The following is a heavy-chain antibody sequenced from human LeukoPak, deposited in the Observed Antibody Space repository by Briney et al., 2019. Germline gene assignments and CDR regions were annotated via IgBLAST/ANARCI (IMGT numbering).Heavy chain of an antibody. CDR3: ARGAVWHYFDY. J-gene: IGHJ4*02. V-gene: IGHV4-34*01. D-gene: IGHD2-21*01. CDR1: GGSFSGYY. CDR2: INHSGST. Sequence: PSETLSLTCAVYGGSFSGYYWSWIRQPPGKGLEWIGEINHSGSTNYNPSLKSRVTISVDTSKNQFSLKLSSVTAADTAVYYCARGAVWHYFDYWGQGTLVTVSS.